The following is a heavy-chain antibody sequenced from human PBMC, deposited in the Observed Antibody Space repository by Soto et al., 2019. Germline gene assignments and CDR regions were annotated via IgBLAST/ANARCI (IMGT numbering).Heavy chain of an antibody. Sequence: EVQLLESGGGLVQPGGSLRLSCAASGFTFSSYAMSWVRQAPGKGLEWVSAISGSGGSTYYADSVKGRFTISRDNSKNTLYLQMNSLRAEDTAVYYCAKDGPVVPAAIMGLGWFDPWGQGTLVTVSS. CDR2: ISGSGGST. D-gene: IGHD2-2*01. CDR3: AKDGPVVPAAIMGLGWFDP. V-gene: IGHV3-23*01. CDR1: GFTFSSYA. J-gene: IGHJ5*02.